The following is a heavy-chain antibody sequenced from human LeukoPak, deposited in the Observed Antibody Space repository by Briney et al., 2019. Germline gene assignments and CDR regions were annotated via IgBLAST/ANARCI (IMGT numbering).Heavy chain of an antibody. CDR1: GFTFSSNA. CDR2: ISYDGGNK. CDR3: AREDDLLDY. D-gene: IGHD1-1*01. Sequence: GSLRLSCAASGFTFSSNAMHWVRQAPGKGLEWVAVISYDGGNKFYTDSEKGRFTISRDNSKNTLYLQMNSLRAEDTAVYYCAREDDLLDYWGQGTLVTVSS. J-gene: IGHJ4*02. V-gene: IGHV3-30-3*01.